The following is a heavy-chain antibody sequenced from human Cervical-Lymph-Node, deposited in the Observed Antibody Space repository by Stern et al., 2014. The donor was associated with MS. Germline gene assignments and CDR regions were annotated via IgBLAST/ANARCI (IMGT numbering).Heavy chain of an antibody. J-gene: IGHJ4*02. CDR3: ATREVAGALVY. Sequence: MQLVESGPGLVKPSETLSLTCTVSGGSISSSYYYWVWIRQPPGKGLEWIGSMYYSGSTYYNPSFKSRVTISVDTSRHQFSLNLSSLTAADTAIYYCATREVAGALVYWGQGTLVTVSS. CDR1: GGSISSSYYY. V-gene: IGHV4-39*01. CDR2: MYYSGST. D-gene: IGHD6-19*01.